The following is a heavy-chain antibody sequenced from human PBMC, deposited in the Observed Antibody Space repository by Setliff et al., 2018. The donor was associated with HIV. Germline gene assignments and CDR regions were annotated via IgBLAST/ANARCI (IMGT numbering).Heavy chain of an antibody. CDR2: INSDDTIT. D-gene: IGHD3-10*01. J-gene: IGHJ6*03. CDR3: ARGRLLWSGSYYYYYMDV. CDR1: GFSFSDYW. V-gene: IGHV3-74*01. Sequence: GGSLRLSCAASGFSFSDYWMHWVRKVPGKGLLWVARINSDDTITNYADSVKGRFTISRDNSKNTLYLQMNSLKTEDTAVFYCARGRLLWSGSYYYYYMDVWGKGTTVTVSS.